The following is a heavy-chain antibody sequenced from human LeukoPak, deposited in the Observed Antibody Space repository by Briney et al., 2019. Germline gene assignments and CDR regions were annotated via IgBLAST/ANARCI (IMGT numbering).Heavy chain of an antibody. CDR3: ARLWIVATWFDA. Sequence: PSGTLSLTCSVSNGSMTSDSYYWACVRQPQGKGLEWIGSIFYSGKTYYSASLKSRVTVSLDTSKKNFFLRLSSVTAADTAVYFCARLWIVATWFDAWGQGALVTVSS. V-gene: IGHV4-39*02. D-gene: IGHD2-2*03. CDR1: NGSMTSDSYY. J-gene: IGHJ5*02. CDR2: IFYSGKT.